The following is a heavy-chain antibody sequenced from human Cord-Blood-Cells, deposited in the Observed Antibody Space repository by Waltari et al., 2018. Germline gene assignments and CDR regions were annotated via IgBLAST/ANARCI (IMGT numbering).Heavy chain of an antibody. CDR3: ARDLYSSSWLFDY. V-gene: IGHV3-7*01. J-gene: IGHJ4*02. CDR2: IKQDGSEK. D-gene: IGHD6-13*01. Sequence: SSYWMSWVRQAPGKGLEWVANIKQDGSEKYYVDSVKGRFTISRDNAKNSLYLQMNSLRAEDTAVYYCARDLYSSSWLFDYWGQGTLVTVSS. CDR1: SSYW.